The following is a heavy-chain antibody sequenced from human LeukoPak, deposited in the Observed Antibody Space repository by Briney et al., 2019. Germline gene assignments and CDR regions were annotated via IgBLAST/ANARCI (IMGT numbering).Heavy chain of an antibody. CDR1: GYSFTSNW. CDR2: IFPGDSDT. Sequence: GESLKISRKGSGYSFTSNWIGWVRQMPGKGLEWMGIIFPGDSDTRYSPSFQGQVTISADKSISTAYLQWSSLKASDTAMYYCARREDYYGSGSYSNYFDYWGQGTLVTVPS. D-gene: IGHD3-10*01. J-gene: IGHJ4*02. CDR3: ARREDYYGSGSYSNYFDY. V-gene: IGHV5-51*01.